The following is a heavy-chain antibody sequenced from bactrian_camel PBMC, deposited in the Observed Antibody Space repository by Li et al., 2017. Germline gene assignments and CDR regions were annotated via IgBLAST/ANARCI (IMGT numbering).Heavy chain of an antibody. Sequence: SLRLSCAARTGTFRSACMGWIRQVSGMEREEVAVAYINTRSAKYGDSVKGRFTITQDNGKNTVYLQMNNLKPEDTAMYYCAADHNRGCMGWPTVEYDITGQGTQVTVS. J-gene: IGHJ4*01. CDR2: YINTRSA. D-gene: IGHD3*01. CDR3: AADHNRGCMGWPTVEYDI. V-gene: IGHV3S53*01. CDR1: TGTFRSAC.